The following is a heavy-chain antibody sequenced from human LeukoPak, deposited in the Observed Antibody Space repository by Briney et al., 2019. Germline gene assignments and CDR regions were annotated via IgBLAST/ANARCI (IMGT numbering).Heavy chain of an antibody. V-gene: IGHV3-23*01. CDR1: GFTFSTYA. CDR3: ARDRLRSTRQDAFDI. D-gene: IGHD3-3*01. CDR2: ITGSGGAT. Sequence: GGSLRLSCAASGFTFSTYAVNWVRQAPGKGLEWVSAITGSGGATYYADSVKGRFTISRDNSKNTLYLQMNSLRAEDTAVYYCARDRLRSTRQDAFDIWGQGTMVTVSS. J-gene: IGHJ3*02.